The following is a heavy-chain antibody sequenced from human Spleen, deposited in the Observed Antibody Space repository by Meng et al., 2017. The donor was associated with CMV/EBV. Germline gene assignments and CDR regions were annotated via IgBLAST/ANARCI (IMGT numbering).Heavy chain of an antibody. CDR2: ISSDGSNK. CDR1: GFTFSSYG. Sequence: GGSLRLSCAASGFTFSSYGMHWVRQAPGKGLEWVALISSDGSNKYYADSVKGRFTISRDHSKNTLYLQMNSLRAEDTAVYYCARMGGFWSGYHYFDYWGQGTLVTVSS. V-gene: IGHV3-30*03. J-gene: IGHJ4*02. CDR3: ARMGGFWSGYHYFDY. D-gene: IGHD3-3*01.